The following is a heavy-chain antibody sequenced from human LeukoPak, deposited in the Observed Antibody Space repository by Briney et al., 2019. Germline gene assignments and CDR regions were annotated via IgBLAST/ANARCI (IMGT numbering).Heavy chain of an antibody. Sequence: PSETLSLTCAVSGGSISSSNWWSWVRQPQGKGLEWIGEIYHSGSTNYNPSLKSRVTISVDKSKNQFSLKLSSVTAADTAVYYCARGTYYYDSSGYYSPYYFDYWGQGTLVTVSS. CDR1: GGSISSSNW. V-gene: IGHV4-4*02. J-gene: IGHJ4*02. D-gene: IGHD3-22*01. CDR3: ARGTYYYDSSGYYSPYYFDY. CDR2: IYHSGST.